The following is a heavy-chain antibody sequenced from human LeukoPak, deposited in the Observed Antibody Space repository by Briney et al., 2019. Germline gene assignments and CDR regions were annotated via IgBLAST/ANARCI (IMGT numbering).Heavy chain of an antibody. Sequence: SETLSLTCTVSGGSISNYYWSWIRQSPGKGLEWIGYIYYTGNTNCNPSLESRVIISVDTSKNQFSLKLSSVTAADTAVYYCARYECGGSCYPEDYWGQGTLVTVSS. V-gene: IGHV4-59*08. J-gene: IGHJ4*02. D-gene: IGHD2-15*01. CDR1: GGSISNYY. CDR3: ARYECGGSCYPEDY. CDR2: IYYTGNT.